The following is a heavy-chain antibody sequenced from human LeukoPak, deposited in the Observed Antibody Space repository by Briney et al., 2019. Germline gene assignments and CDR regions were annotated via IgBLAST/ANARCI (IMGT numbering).Heavy chain of an antibody. Sequence: GGSLRLSCAASEFTLSNYWLSWVRQAPGKGLEWVANIKGDGSVKNYVASVKGRFTISRDNAKNSLYLQMNSLRAEDTAVYYCAREVPGGSSWFDYWGQGTLVTVSS. J-gene: IGHJ4*02. CDR1: EFTLSNYW. V-gene: IGHV3-7*01. CDR2: IKGDGSVK. D-gene: IGHD6-13*01. CDR3: AREVPGGSSWFDY.